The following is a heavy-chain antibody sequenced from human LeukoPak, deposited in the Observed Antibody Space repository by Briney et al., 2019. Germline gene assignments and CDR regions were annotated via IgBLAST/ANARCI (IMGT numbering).Heavy chain of an antibody. J-gene: IGHJ4*02. V-gene: IGHV3-23*01. CDR3: AFDY. Sequence: GGSLRLSCAASGFSFSYHGMNWVRQAPGKGLEWLSGVSPPGGGTYYADSVKGRFTVSRDDSRNTLYLQMNSLRVEDTAIYYCAFDYWGQGTLVTVSS. CDR2: VSPPGGGT. CDR1: GFSFSYHG.